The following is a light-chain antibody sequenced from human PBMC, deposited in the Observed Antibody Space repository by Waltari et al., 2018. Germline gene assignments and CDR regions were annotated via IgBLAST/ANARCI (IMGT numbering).Light chain of an antibody. V-gene: IGLV1-44*01. CDR1: RSNIGSNA. CDR3: AAWDDSLNGVV. J-gene: IGLJ2*01. CDR2: RND. Sequence: QSVLTQPPSTSGTPGQRVTISCSGSRSNIGSNAVNWYQQFPGTAPKLLLYRNDHRPSGVSDRVSGSKSGTSAALAITGLQSEDESDYYCAAWDDSLNGVVFGGGTKLTVL.